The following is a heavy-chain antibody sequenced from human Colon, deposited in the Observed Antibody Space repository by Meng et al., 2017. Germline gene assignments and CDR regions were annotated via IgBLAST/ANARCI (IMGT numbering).Heavy chain of an antibody. J-gene: IGHJ4*02. D-gene: IGHD4-23*01. Sequence: HLQLQGSGQGLLKPSATPPLRRTVSGDTITSTSYDWSWIRQTPWKGLEWIGSIFYSGSAYYTPSLKSRVTISVDTSKNQFSLKLNSVTTADTAVYYCASLSSTVDRPSDFDSWGQGTLVTVSS. V-gene: IGHV4-39*07. CDR2: IFYSGSA. CDR3: ASLSSTVDRPSDFDS. CDR1: GDTITSTSYD.